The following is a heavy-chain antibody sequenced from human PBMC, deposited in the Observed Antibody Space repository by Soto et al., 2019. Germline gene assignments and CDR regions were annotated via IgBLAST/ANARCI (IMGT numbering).Heavy chain of an antibody. CDR3: ARHRFNYYDDTVYYYFDY. D-gene: IGHD3-22*01. Sequence: GASVKVSCKASGYSFTSYGISWVRQAPGQGPEWMGWISGHNGNTNHPQSLQGRVTMTTDTSRNTAYMELRSLRSDDTAVYYCARHRFNYYDDTVYYYFDYWGQGTQVTVSS. CDR2: ISGHNGNT. V-gene: IGHV1-18*04. J-gene: IGHJ4*02. CDR1: GYSFTSYG.